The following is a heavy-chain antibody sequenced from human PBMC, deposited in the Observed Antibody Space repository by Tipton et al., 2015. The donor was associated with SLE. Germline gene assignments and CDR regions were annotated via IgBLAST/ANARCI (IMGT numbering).Heavy chain of an antibody. CDR1: GGSITSHY. V-gene: IGHV4-59*08. Sequence: TLSLTCTVSGGSITSHYWTWIRQSPGKEFEWLAYVSYTGSATYNPSLRSRVSISLDTSENQFSLRVTSVTAADSAVYYCARLSAYYRVFDLWGQGTQVTGSS. CDR2: VSYTGSA. CDR3: ARLSAYYRVFDL. D-gene: IGHD3-3*01. J-gene: IGHJ4*02.